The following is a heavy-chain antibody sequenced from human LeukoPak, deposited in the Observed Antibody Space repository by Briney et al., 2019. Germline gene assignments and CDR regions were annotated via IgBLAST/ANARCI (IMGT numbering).Heavy chain of an antibody. J-gene: IGHJ4*02. CDR3: ARDSYYYDSSGYYVY. CDR2: ISSSGNTI. Sequence: GGSLRLSCAASGLTFSDCYMSWIRQAPGKGLEWVSYISSSGNTIYYADSVKGRFTISRDNAKNSLYLQMNSLRAEDTAVYYCARDSYYYDSSGYYVYWGQGTLVTVSS. CDR1: GLTFSDCY. V-gene: IGHV3-11*04. D-gene: IGHD3-22*01.